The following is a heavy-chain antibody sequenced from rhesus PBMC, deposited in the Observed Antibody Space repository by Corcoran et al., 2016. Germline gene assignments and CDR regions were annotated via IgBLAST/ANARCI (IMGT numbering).Heavy chain of an antibody. CDR3: ASRYDY. Sequence: QVQLQESGPGLVKPSETLSLTCAVSGGSIRDRYYWNWLRQPPGKGLEWSGNIYGSSGRTFYNLSLKSRVTISKDTSQNQFSLKLGSVTAADTAVYYCASRYDYWGQGVLVTVSS. V-gene: IGHV4S7*01. CDR1: GGSIRDRYY. J-gene: IGHJ4*01. CDR2: IYGSSGRT.